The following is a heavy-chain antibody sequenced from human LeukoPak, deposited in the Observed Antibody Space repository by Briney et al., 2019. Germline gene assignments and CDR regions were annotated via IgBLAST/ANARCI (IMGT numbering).Heavy chain of an antibody. D-gene: IGHD3-10*01. CDR3: AWSIYASVSAYTFDI. Sequence: PGGSLRLSCAASGFTFSSYAMSWVRQAPRKAPEWVSGISGSGGSTYSADSVKGRFITSRDNSKNTLYVQMNTLRAEDTAVYSCAWSIYASVSAYTFDIWGQGTMVTVSS. CDR1: GFTFSSYA. V-gene: IGHV3-23*01. J-gene: IGHJ3*02. CDR2: ISGSGGST.